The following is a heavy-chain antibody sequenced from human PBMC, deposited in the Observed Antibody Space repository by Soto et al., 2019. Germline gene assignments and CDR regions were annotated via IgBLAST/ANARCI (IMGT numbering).Heavy chain of an antibody. V-gene: IGHV2-70*01. CDR3: SRAVGGFTYGYPDY. D-gene: IGHD5-18*01. CDR1: GFSLSTTGMC. Sequence: GSGPAGEPTQTLTLTCTFSGFSLSTTGMCVSWIRQPPGKALEWLALIDWADDKYYSTSLKTRLTISKDTSKNQVVLTMTNVEPVDTATYFCSRAVGGFTYGYPDYWGQGTLVTVSS. J-gene: IGHJ4*02. CDR2: IDWADDK.